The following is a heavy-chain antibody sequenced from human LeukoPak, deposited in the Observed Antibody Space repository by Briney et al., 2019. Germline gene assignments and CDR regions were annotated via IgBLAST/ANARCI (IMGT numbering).Heavy chain of an antibody. CDR1: GFTFSGFW. J-gene: IGHJ4*02. D-gene: IGHD2-15*01. CDR2: IKVDGSEK. V-gene: IGHV3-7*01. CDR3: TRNGRSLDY. Sequence: GGSLRLSCAASGFTFSGFWMSWVRQAPGKGLEWVANIKVDGSEKNYVDSVRGRFTISRDNAKNSLYLQMNSLRAEDTAVYYCTRNGRSLDYWGQGTLVNVSS.